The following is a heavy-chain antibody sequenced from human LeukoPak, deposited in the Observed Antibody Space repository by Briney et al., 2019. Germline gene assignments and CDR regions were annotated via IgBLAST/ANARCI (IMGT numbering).Heavy chain of an antibody. CDR3: ARTNGERITIFGVVTSYYSYMDV. Sequence: ASVKVSCKASGYTFTGYYMHWVRQAPGQGLEWMGWINPNSGGTNYAQKFQGRVTMTRDTSISTAYMELSRLRSDDTAVSYCARTNGERITIFGVVTSYYSYMDVWGKGTTVTVSS. J-gene: IGHJ6*03. CDR1: GYTFTGYY. CDR2: INPNSGGT. D-gene: IGHD3-3*01. V-gene: IGHV1-2*02.